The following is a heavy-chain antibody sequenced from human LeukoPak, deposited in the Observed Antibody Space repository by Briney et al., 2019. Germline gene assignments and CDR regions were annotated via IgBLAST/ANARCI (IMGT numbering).Heavy chain of an antibody. D-gene: IGHD2-21*02. V-gene: IGHV1-8*01. J-gene: IGHJ4*02. CDR3: ARVPYCGGDCYNRYLDY. CDR1: GYTFTSYD. Sequence: ASVKVSCKASGYTFTSYDINWVRQATGQGLEWMGWMNPNSGNTGYAQKFQGRVTMTRNTSISTAYMELSSLRSEDTAVYYCARVPYCGGDCYNRYLDYWGQGTLVTVSS. CDR2: MNPNSGNT.